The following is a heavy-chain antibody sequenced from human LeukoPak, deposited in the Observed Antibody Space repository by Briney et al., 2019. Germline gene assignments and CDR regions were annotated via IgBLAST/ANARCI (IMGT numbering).Heavy chain of an antibody. CDR2: ISVTGDFT. Sequence: GGSLRLSCAASGFTFSSYAMSWLRQTPQEGLEWVSGISVTGDFTYYADSVKGRFTIARDNSRTTVYLQLNSLRADDTAVYYCAKSHITRYPLQYYFDLWGQGAQVIVSP. CDR3: AKSHITRYPLQYYFDL. D-gene: IGHD2-21*01. CDR1: GFTFSSYA. V-gene: IGHV3-23*01. J-gene: IGHJ4*02.